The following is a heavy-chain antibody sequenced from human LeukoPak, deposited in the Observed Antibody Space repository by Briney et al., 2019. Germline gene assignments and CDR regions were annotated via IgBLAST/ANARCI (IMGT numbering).Heavy chain of an antibody. CDR1: GGSISSGSYY. J-gene: IGHJ4*02. CDR3: AAVEDAACYYDSSGYYYRF. V-gene: IGHV4-61*02. Sequence: SETLSLTCTVSGGSISSGSYYWSWIRQPAGKGLEWIGRIYTSGSTNYNPSLKSRVTISVDTSKNQFSLKLSSVTAADTAVYYCAAVEDAACYYDSSGYYYRFWGQGTLVTVSS. D-gene: IGHD3-22*01. CDR2: IYTSGST.